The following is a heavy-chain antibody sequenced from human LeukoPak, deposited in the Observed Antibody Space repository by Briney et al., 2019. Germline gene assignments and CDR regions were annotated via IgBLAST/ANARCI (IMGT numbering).Heavy chain of an antibody. Sequence: PGGSLRLSCAASGFTFSDYYMSWIRQPPGKGLEWIGEINHSGSTNYNPSLKSRVTISVDTSKNQFSLKLSSVTAADTAVYYCARVLATGRYNWFDPWGQGTLVTVSS. CDR3: ARVLATGRYNWFDP. CDR1: GFTFSDYY. J-gene: IGHJ5*02. D-gene: IGHD5-24*01. CDR2: INHSGST. V-gene: IGHV4-34*01.